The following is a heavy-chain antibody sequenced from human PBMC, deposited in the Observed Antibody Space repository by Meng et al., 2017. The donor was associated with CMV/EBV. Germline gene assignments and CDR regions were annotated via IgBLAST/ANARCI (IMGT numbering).Heavy chain of an antibody. CDR3: AKVAVPHSSSFYNWFDP. CDR2: ISGSGGST. V-gene: IGHV3-23*01. CDR1: GSTFSSYA. Sequence: GGSLRLSCAASGSTFSSYAMSWVRQAPGKGLEWVSAISGSGGSTYYADSVKGRFTISRDNSKNTLYLQMNSLRAEDTAVYYCAKVAVPHSSSFYNWFDPWGQGTLVTVSS. D-gene: IGHD6-13*01. J-gene: IGHJ5*02.